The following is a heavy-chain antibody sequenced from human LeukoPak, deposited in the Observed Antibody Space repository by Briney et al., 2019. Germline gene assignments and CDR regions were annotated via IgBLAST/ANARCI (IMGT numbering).Heavy chain of an antibody. CDR2: IYYSGST. CDR3: ARDRGYQDY. V-gene: IGHV4-59*01. CDR1: GGSFSGYY. J-gene: IGHJ4*02. D-gene: IGHD3-22*01. Sequence: ASETLSLTCVVYGGSFSGYYWSWIRQPPGKGLEWIGYIYYSGSTNYNPSLKSRVTISVDTSKNQFSLKLSSVTAADTAVYYCARDRGYQDYWGQGTLVTVSS.